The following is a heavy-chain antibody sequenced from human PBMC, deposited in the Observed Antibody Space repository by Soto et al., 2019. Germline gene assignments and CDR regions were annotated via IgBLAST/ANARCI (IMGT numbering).Heavy chain of an antibody. D-gene: IGHD5-18*01. J-gene: IGHJ5*02. CDR3: AKDSGYNYGYFRWFDP. CDR2: IFYSGST. V-gene: IGHV4-59*01. CDR1: GGSISNYY. Sequence: SETLSLTRTVSGGSISNYYWIWTRQPPGRGLEWIGHIFYSGSTNYNPALKSRVTISVDTSKSQFSLKLSSVTAADTAVYYCAKDSGYNYGYFRWFDPWGQGTLVTVSS.